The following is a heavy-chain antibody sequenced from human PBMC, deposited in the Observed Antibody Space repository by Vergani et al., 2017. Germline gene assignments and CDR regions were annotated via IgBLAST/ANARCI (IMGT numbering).Heavy chain of an antibody. J-gene: IGHJ5*02. CDR3: ARELGSYSSSWSHGGGWFDP. D-gene: IGHD6-13*01. Sequence: QVQLVQSGAEVKKPGSSVKVSCKASGGTFSSYAISWVRQAPGQGLEWMGGIIPIFGTANYAQKFQGRVTIPADESTSTAYMELSSLRSEDTAVYYWARELGSYSSSWSHGGGWFDPWGQGTLVTVSS. V-gene: IGHV1-69*01. CDR2: IIPIFGTA. CDR1: GGTFSSYA.